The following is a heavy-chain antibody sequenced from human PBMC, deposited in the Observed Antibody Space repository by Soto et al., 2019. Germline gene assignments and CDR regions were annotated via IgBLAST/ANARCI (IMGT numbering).Heavy chain of an antibody. J-gene: IGHJ6*02. V-gene: IGHV4-61*01. Sequence: QVQLQESGPGLVKPSETLSLTCIVSGDSVSSGTYYWSWIRQPPGKGLEWIGYMSNSGSTNYNPSLKSRVTISVDTSKNQFSLKLNSVTGADTDVYYCAREDFYNGMDVWGQGTTVTVSS. CDR3: AREDFYNGMDV. CDR1: GDSVSSGTYY. CDR2: MSNSGST.